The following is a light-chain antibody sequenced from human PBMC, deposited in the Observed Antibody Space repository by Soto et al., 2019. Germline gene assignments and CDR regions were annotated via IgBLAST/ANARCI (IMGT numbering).Light chain of an antibody. CDR1: QSLLHSNGYNY. CDR3: MQALQTPIT. Sequence: ESVMPQCPLSLPINPGEPASISCRSSQSLLHSNGYNYLDWYLQKPGQSPQLLIYLGSNRASGVPDRFSGSGSGTEFTLKISRVEAEYVGVYSCMQALQTPITFGQGTRLEIK. J-gene: IGKJ5*01. V-gene: IGKV2-28*01. CDR2: LGS.